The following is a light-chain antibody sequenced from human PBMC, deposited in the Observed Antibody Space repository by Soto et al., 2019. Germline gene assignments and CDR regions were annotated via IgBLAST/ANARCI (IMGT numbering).Light chain of an antibody. Sequence: EVVLTQSPGTLSLSPGERDTLSCRASQRLPSDYLAWYQQKPGQAPRLLIYVASSRATGIPDRFSGSGSGTDFTLSISRLEPEDFAVYYCQQSFTSPSTFGQGTRLEIK. CDR1: QRLPSDY. CDR3: QQSFTSPST. V-gene: IGKV3-20*01. J-gene: IGKJ5*01. CDR2: VAS.